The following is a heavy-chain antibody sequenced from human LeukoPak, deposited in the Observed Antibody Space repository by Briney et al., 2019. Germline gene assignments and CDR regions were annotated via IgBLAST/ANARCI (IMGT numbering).Heavy chain of an antibody. Sequence: GGSLRLSCAASGFTFSRYGMHWVRQAPGKGLDWVAVISYDGNTKYYADSVKGRFTIYRDNSKNTLYLQTNSLRTEDTAVYYCAKGLTPGIQLWPQDAFDIRGQGTMVTVSS. CDR3: AKGLTPGIQLWPQDAFDI. J-gene: IGHJ3*02. CDR1: GFTFSRYG. V-gene: IGHV3-30*18. D-gene: IGHD5-18*01. CDR2: ISYDGNTK.